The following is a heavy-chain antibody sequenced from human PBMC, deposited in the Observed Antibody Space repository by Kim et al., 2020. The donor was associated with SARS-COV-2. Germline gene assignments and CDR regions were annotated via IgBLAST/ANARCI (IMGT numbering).Heavy chain of an antibody. D-gene: IGHD3-16*01. CDR1: GDSVSSNSAA. J-gene: IGHJ6*02. CDR2: TYYGSKWYK. Sequence: SQTLSLTCAISGDSVSSNSAAWNWIRQSPSRGLEWLGRTYYGSKWYKDYAVSVKSQITINPDTSKNQFSLQLNSVTPEDTAGYYCARGRYGGVWSVYYGMDVWGQGTTVTVSS. CDR3: ARGRYGGVWSVYYGMDV. V-gene: IGHV6-1*01.